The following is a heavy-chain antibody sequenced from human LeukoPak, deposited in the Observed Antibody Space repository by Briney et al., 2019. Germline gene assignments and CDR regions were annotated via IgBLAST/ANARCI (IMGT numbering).Heavy chain of an antibody. CDR1: GFTFSNAW. CDR3: AIAYRSGWTLHY. D-gene: IGHD6-19*01. CDR2: IYSEEHGGIT. V-gene: IGHV3-53*01. Sequence: GGXLRLSCAASGFTFSNAWMSWVRQAPGKGLEGVSLIYSEEHGGITYYGASGKGRFTIVRDKSKNTLFLQMNSLRVDDTAVYYCAIAYRSGWTLHYWGQGTLVTVSS. J-gene: IGHJ4*02.